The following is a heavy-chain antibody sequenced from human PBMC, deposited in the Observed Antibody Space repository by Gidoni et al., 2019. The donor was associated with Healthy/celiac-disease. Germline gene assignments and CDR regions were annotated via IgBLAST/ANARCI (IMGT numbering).Heavy chain of an antibody. CDR3: ATGERYYSDSSGYKFDY. V-gene: IGHV3-64*01. Sequence: EVQLVESGGGLVQPGGSLRLSCAASGFTFSSYAMHWVRQAPGKGLEYVSAISSNGGSTYYANSVKGRFTISRDNSKNTLYLQMGSLRAEDMAVYYCATGERYYSDSSGYKFDYWGQGTLVTVSS. CDR2: ISSNGGST. CDR1: GFTFSSYA. D-gene: IGHD3-22*01. J-gene: IGHJ4*02.